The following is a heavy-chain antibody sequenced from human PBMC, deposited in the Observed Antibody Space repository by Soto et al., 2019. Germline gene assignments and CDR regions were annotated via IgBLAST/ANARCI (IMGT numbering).Heavy chain of an antibody. J-gene: IGHJ6*02. D-gene: IGHD2-2*01. V-gene: IGHV3-74*01. CDR1: GFTFSSYW. CDR2: INSDGSST. CDR3: ALVVSPYHYYGMDV. Sequence: GGSLRLSCAASGFTFSSYWMHWVRQAPGKGLVWVSRINSDGSSTSYADSVKGRFTISRDNAKNTLYLQMNSLRAEDTAVYYCALVVSPYHYYGMDVWGQGTTVTVSS.